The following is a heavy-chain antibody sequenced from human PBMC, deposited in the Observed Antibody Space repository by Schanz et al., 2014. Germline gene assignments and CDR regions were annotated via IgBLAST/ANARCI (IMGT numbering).Heavy chain of an antibody. D-gene: IGHD1-1*01. CDR3: ARGRVLES. J-gene: IGHJ5*02. CDR1: GFNFSDYA. Sequence: EVQLVESGGGLVKPGGSLRLSCAASGFNFSDYAMTWVRQAPGKGLEWVANIKEDGSVKDYVDSVKGRFTISRDNAKNSLFLQMNSLRPEDTAVYYCARGRVLESWGQGTLVTVSS. CDR2: IKEDGSVK. V-gene: IGHV3-7*02.